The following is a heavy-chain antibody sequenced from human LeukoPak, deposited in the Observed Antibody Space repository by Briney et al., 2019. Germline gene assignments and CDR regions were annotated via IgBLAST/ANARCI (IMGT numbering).Heavy chain of an antibody. V-gene: IGHV3-7*01. J-gene: IGHJ4*02. CDR1: GFTFSTYW. D-gene: IGHD6-13*01. CDR2: INQDGSEK. CDR3: ARKSSSWYSIFDY. Sequence: GGSLRLSCAASGFTFSTYWMTRVRQAPGRGLEWVANINQDGSEKYHVDSVKGRFIISRDNAKNSLYLQMNTLRAEDTAVYFCARKSSSWYSIFDYWGQGTPVTVSS.